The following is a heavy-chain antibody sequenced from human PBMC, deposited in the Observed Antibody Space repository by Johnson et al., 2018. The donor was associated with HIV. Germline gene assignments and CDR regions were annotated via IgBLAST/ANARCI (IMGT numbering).Heavy chain of an antibody. CDR3: ARGGRSFEI. CDR2: IKQDGSEI. CDR1: GFTFSFYW. Sequence: VLLVESGGGLVQPGGSLRLSCVGSGFTFSFYWMNWVRQAPGKGLEWVANIKQDGSEIYYVDSVKGRFTISRDNAEHSLYLQMNSLRVEDTAVYYCARGGRSFEIWGQGTVVTVSS. J-gene: IGHJ3*02. V-gene: IGHV3-7*01.